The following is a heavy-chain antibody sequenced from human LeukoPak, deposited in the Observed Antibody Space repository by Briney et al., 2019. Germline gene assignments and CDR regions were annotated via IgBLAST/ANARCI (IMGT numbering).Heavy chain of an antibody. J-gene: IGHJ4*02. D-gene: IGHD6-19*01. CDR3: ARDLSSGWLTADY. Sequence: PGGSLRLSCAASGFFFSDHYMHWLRQAPGKGGEGISYISSPGSTTFYGESVKGRFTISRDNAKNSVYLQMTSLTVEDTAIYYCARDLSSGWLTADYWGQGTLVTVSS. CDR1: GFFFSDHY. CDR2: ISSPGSTT. V-gene: IGHV3-11*01.